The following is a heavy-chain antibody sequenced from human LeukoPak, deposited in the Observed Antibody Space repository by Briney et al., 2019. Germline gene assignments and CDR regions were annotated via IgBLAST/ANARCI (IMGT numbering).Heavy chain of an antibody. D-gene: IGHD6-25*01. CDR2: ISYSETT. CDR1: GGSISTSSYC. CDR3: ARHPSSAWHADY. V-gene: IGHV4-39*01. Sequence: SETLSLTCTVSGGSISTSSYCWGWIRQPPGRGLESIGSISYSETTYYNPSLKSRVTISVDTSNNQFSLRLTSVTAADTAVYFCARHPSSAWHADYWGHGTLVTVSS. J-gene: IGHJ4*01.